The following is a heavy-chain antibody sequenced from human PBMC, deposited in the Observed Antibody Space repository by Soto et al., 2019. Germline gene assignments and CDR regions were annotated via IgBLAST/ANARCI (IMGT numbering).Heavy chain of an antibody. D-gene: IGHD5-18*01. V-gene: IGHV1-69*13. CDR1: GGTFSSYA. J-gene: IGHJ6*02. CDR2: IIPIFGTA. CDR3: ARDSGFYSYGYYYGMDV. Sequence: SVKVSCKASGGTFSSYAISWVRQAPGQGLEWMGGIIPIFGTANYAQKFQGRVTITADESTSTAYMELSSLRSEDTAVYYCARDSGFYSYGYYYGMDVCRQGTMVTVAS.